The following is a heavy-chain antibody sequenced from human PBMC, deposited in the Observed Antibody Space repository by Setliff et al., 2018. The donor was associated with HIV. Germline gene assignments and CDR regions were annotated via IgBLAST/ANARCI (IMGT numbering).Heavy chain of an antibody. Sequence: PGGSLRLSCAASGFTFSNYAMHWVRQAPGKGLEWVAVISYDGSNKYYADSVKGRFTISRDNSKNTLYLQMNSLRAEDTAVYYCARSVIGYYYYGMEVWGQGTLVTAP. CDR3: ARSVIGYYYYGMEV. CDR2: ISYDGSNK. V-gene: IGHV3-30*16. D-gene: IGHD3-10*01. CDR1: GFTFSNYA. J-gene: IGHJ6*02.